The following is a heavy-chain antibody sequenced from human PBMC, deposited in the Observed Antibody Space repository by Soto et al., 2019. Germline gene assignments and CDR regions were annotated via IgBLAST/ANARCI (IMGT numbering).Heavy chain of an antibody. D-gene: IGHD2-15*01. CDR1: GGSISRYY. CDR3: ARDSGRGSTHYYYYMDV. V-gene: IGHV4-59*01. CDR2: IYYSGST. Sequence: PSETLSLTCTVSGGSISRYYWSWIRQPPGKGLEWIGYIYYSGSTNYNPSLKSRVTISVDTSKNQFSLKLSSVTAADTAVYYCARDSGRGSTHYYYYMDVWGKGTTVTVSS. J-gene: IGHJ6*03.